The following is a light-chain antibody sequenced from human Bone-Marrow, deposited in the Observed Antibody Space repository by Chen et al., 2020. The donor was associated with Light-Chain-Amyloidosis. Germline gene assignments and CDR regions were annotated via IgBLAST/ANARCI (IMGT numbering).Light chain of an antibody. Sequence: QWTQSPSTLSASVGDSVTITCRAGQNINRWMAWYQQKPGKPPNLLIYDASTLEGGVPSRFSGSDSGTEFTLTISGLQPDDFASYYCQQYYSYPYTFGPGTKLAIK. CDR3: QQYYSYPYT. J-gene: IGKJ2*01. V-gene: IGKV1-5*01. CDR2: DAS. CDR1: QNINRW.